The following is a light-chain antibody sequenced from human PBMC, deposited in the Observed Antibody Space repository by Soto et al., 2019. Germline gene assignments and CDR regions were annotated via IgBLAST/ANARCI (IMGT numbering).Light chain of an antibody. CDR2: GAS. Sequence: EVVMTQSPDTLSVSVGESATLSCRARQSISNNLAWYQQKPGQAPRLLIYGASTRTTGIPARFSGSGSGTEFTLTISSLQSEDFAVYYCQQYNNWPYTFAQGTKLEI. J-gene: IGKJ2*01. CDR1: QSISNN. CDR3: QQYNNWPYT. V-gene: IGKV3-15*01.